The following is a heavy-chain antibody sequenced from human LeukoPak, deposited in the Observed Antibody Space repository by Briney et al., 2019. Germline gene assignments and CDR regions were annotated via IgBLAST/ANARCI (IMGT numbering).Heavy chain of an antibody. CDR3: ARELVGAKDY. V-gene: IGHV3-21*01. CDR2: ISSSSYI. J-gene: IGHJ4*02. D-gene: IGHD1-26*01. Sequence: GGSLRLSCAASGFTFSSYSMNWVRQAPGKGLEWVSSISSSSYIYYADSVKGRFTISGDNAKNSLYLQMNSLRAEDTAVYYCARELVGAKDYWGQGTLVTVSS. CDR1: GFTFSSYS.